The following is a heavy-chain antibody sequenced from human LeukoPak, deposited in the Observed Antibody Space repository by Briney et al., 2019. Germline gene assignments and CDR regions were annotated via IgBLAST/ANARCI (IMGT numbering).Heavy chain of an antibody. J-gene: IGHJ3*02. CDR1: GFTFSSYA. V-gene: IGHV3-23*01. CDR2: ISGSGGNT. CDR3: AKSQFIVVVVAAGGVGAFDI. Sequence: PGGSLRLSCAASGFTFSSYAMSWVRQAPGKGLEWVSAISGSGGNTYYADSVKGRFTISRDNSKNTLYLQMNSLRAEDTAVYYCAKSQFIVVVVAAGGVGAFDIWGQGTIVTVSS. D-gene: IGHD2-15*01.